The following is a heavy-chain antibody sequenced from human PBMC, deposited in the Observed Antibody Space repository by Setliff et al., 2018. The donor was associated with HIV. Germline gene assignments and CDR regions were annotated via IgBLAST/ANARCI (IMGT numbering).Heavy chain of an antibody. CDR3: ASQYYYGSGSYLHYGMDV. CDR2: IYTSGST. J-gene: IGHJ6*02. Sequence: SETLSLTCTVSGGSISSGSYYWSWIRQPAGKGLEWIGRIYTSGSTNYNPSLKSRVTISVDTSKNQFSLKLSSVTAADTAVNYCASQYYYGSGSYLHYGMDVWGQGTTVTVS. V-gene: IGHV4-61*02. CDR1: GGSISSGSYY. D-gene: IGHD3-10*01.